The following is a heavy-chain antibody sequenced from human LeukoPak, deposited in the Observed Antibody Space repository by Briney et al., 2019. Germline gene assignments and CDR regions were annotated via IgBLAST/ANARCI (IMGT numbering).Heavy chain of an antibody. CDR1: GFTFSSYA. D-gene: IGHD3-22*01. CDR2: ISYDGSKK. Sequence: GGSLRLSCAASGFTFSSYAMHWVRQAPGKGLEWVAVISYDGSKKYYADSVKGRFTISRDNSKNTLYLQMNSLRAEDTAVYYCAKTHYYDSSGVPGDYWGQGTLVTVSS. CDR3: AKTHYYDSSGVPGDY. J-gene: IGHJ4*02. V-gene: IGHV3-30-3*02.